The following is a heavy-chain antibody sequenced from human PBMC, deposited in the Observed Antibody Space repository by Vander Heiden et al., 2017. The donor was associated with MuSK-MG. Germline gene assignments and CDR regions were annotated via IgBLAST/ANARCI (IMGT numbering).Heavy chain of an antibody. D-gene: IGHD4-17*01. J-gene: IGHJ4*02. CDR1: GGTFSSYA. CDR3: ARDLYGDYGSVFDY. V-gene: IGHV1-69*04. CDR2: IIPILGIA. Sequence: QVQLVQSGAEVKKPGSSVKVSCKASGGTFSSYAISWVRQAPGQGLEWMGRIIPILGIANYAQKVQGRVTITADKSTSTAYMELSSLRSEDTAVYYCARDLYGDYGSVFDYWGQGTLVTVSS.